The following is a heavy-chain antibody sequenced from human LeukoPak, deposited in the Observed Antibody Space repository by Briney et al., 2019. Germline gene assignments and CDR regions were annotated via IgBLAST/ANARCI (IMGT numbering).Heavy chain of an antibody. CDR1: GFTFDDYA. D-gene: IGHD5-18*01. CDR2: ISWNSGSI. Sequence: GGSLRLSCAASGFTFDDYAMHWVRQAPGKGLEWVSGISWNSGSIGYADSVKGRFTISRDNAKNSLYLQMNSLRAEDTAVYYCARDFTRDTAMVYGMDVWGQGTTVTVSS. J-gene: IGHJ6*02. V-gene: IGHV3-9*01. CDR3: ARDFTRDTAMVYGMDV.